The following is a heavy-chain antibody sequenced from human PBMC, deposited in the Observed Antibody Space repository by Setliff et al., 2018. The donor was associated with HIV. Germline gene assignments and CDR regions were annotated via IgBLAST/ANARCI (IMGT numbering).Heavy chain of an antibody. J-gene: IGHJ4*02. CDR2: INPNSGGT. V-gene: IGHV1-2*04. Sequence: GASVKVSCKASGYTFTGYYMHWVRQAPGQGLEWMGWINPNSGGTNYAQKFQGWVTMTRDTSISTAYMELSRLRPDDTAVYYCARSQGIVPAAPLWYWGQGTLVTVSS. CDR1: GYTFTGYY. CDR3: ARSQGIVPAAPLWY. D-gene: IGHD2-2*01.